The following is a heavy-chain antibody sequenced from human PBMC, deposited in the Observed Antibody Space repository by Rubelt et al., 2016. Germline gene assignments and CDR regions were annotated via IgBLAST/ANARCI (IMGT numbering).Heavy chain of an antibody. CDR3: ARDVGRDYYDSSGYGAFDY. CDR1: GGSISSGGYY. Sequence: QVQLQESGPGLVKPSQTLSLTCTVSGGSISSGGYYWSWIRQHPGKGLEWIGYIYYSGSTYYNPSLKGRVTMSVDTCKNQFSLELSSVTAADTAGYYCARDVGRDYYDSSGYGAFDYWGQGTLVTVSS. J-gene: IGHJ4*02. CDR2: IYYSGST. D-gene: IGHD3-22*01. V-gene: IGHV4-31*03.